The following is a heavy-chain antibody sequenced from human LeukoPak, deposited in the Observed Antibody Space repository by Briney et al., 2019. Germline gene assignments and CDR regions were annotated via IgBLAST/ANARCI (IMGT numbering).Heavy chain of an antibody. Sequence: GGSLGLSCAASGFTFRNYVIHWVRQAPGKGLEWVAVTSSDLNVKLYADSVKGRLTISRDNSRSTLYLQMNSLRPEDTAIYYCAREGYYGSGSPPSLYFDYWGQGTLVTVSS. CDR3: AREGYYGSGSPPSLYFDY. D-gene: IGHD3-10*01. CDR2: TSSDLNVK. CDR1: GFTFRNYV. V-gene: IGHV3-30-3*01. J-gene: IGHJ4*02.